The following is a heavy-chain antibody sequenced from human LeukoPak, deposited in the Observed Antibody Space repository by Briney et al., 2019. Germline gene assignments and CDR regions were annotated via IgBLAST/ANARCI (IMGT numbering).Heavy chain of an antibody. V-gene: IGHV4-59*08. CDR3: ARHKDSSSWSDFDS. Sequence: SETLSLTCTVSGGSISNFYWSWIRQPPGKGLEWLGCIYHSGSTNYNPSLKSRVTISVDTSKNQVSLQLYSVTAADTAVYYCARHKDSSSWSDFDSWGQGALVTVSS. CDR1: GGSISNFY. D-gene: IGHD6-13*01. CDR2: IYHSGST. J-gene: IGHJ4*02.